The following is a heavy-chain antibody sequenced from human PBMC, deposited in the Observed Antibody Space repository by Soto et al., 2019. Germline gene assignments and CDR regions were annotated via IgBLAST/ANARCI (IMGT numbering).Heavy chain of an antibody. J-gene: IGHJ4*02. CDR3: ARDPSTYSSGWYYFDY. CDR2: IWYDGSNK. Sequence: GGSLILSCAASGFTFSSYGMHWVRQAPGKGLEWVAVIWYDGSNKYYADSVKGRFTISRDNSKNTLYLQMNSLRAEDTAVYYCARDPSTYSSGWYYFDYWGQGTLVTVSS. V-gene: IGHV3-33*01. D-gene: IGHD6-19*01. CDR1: GFTFSSYG.